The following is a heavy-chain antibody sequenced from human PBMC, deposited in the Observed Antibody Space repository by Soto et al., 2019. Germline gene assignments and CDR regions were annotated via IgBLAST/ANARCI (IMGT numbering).Heavy chain of an antibody. CDR1: GDSMSGSY. CDR3: ARGGWYVDF. J-gene: IGHJ4*02. CDR2: IYFSGST. Sequence: SETLSLTCTVSGDSMSGSYWSWIRQSPGKGLEWIGYIYFSGSTSYNPSLKSRVTMSVDTSKNLFSLKMTSVTAADTAVYFCARGGWYVDFWGQGTVVTVSS. D-gene: IGHD1-26*01. V-gene: IGHV4-59*01.